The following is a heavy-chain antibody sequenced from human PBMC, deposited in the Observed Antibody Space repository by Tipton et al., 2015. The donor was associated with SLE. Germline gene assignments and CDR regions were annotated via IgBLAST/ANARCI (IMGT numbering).Heavy chain of an antibody. CDR3: ARGNQIAVAGAFDI. J-gene: IGHJ3*02. CDR1: GGSISSYY. V-gene: IGHV4-59*01. CDR2: IYYSGST. Sequence: TLSLTCTVSGGSISSYYWSWIRQPPGKGLEWIGYIYYSGSTNYNPSLKSRVTISEDTSKNQFSLKLSSVTAADTAVYYCARGNQIAVAGAFDIWGQGTMVTVSS. D-gene: IGHD6-19*01.